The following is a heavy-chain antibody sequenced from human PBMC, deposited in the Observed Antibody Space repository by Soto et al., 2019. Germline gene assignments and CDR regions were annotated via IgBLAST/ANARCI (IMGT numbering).Heavy chain of an antibody. D-gene: IGHD3-9*01. CDR3: RRVHGLGDYYYYGMDV. J-gene: IGHJ6*02. CDR2: IKSKTDGGTT. Sequence: EVQLVESGGGLVKPGGSLRLSCAASGFTFSNAWMSWVRQAPGKGLEWVGRIKSKTDGGTTDYAAPVKGRFTISRDDSKNTLYLQMNSLKTEDTAVYYCRRVHGLGDYYYYGMDVWGQGTTVTVSS. V-gene: IGHV3-15*01. CDR1: GFTFSNAW.